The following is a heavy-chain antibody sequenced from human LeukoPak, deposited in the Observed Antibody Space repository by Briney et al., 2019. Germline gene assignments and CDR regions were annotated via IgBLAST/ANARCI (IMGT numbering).Heavy chain of an antibody. V-gene: IGHV4-59*01. CDR2: IYYSGST. CDR3: ARVGVGYDSSGYYRISGYMDV. J-gene: IGHJ6*03. D-gene: IGHD3-22*01. Sequence: SGTLSLTCTVSGGSISSYYWSWIRQPPGKGLEWIGYIYYSGSTNYNPSLKSRVTISVDTSKNQFSLKLSSVTAADTAVYHCARVGVGYDSSGYYRISGYMDVWGKGTTVTVSS. CDR1: GGSISSYY.